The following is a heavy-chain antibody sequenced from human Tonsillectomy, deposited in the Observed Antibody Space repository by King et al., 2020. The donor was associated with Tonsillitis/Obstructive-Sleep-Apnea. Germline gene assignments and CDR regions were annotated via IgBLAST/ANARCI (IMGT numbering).Heavy chain of an antibody. CDR1: GFTFSSYS. CDR2: ISSSSSYL. V-gene: IGHV3-21*01. D-gene: IGHD2-8*02. CDR3: AREFTGDYFDY. J-gene: IGHJ4*02. Sequence: VQLVESGGGLVKPGGSLRLSCAASGFTFSSYSMNWVRQAPGKGLEWVSSISSSSSYLYYADSVKGRFTISRDNAKNSLYLQMNSLRAEDTAVYYCAREFTGDYFDYWGQGTLVTVSS.